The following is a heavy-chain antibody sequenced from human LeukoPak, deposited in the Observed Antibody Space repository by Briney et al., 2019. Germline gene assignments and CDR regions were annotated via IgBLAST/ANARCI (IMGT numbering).Heavy chain of an antibody. V-gene: IGHV4-4*07. D-gene: IGHD4-17*01. CDR2: IYTSGST. Sequence: SETLSLTCTVSGGSISSYYWSWIRQPAGKGLEWIGRIYTSGSTNYNPSLKSRVTMSVDTSKNQFSLKLSAVTAADTAVYYCARVNYGDYGDTIYYFDYWGQGTLVTVSS. CDR1: GGSISSYY. J-gene: IGHJ4*02. CDR3: ARVNYGDYGDTIYYFDY.